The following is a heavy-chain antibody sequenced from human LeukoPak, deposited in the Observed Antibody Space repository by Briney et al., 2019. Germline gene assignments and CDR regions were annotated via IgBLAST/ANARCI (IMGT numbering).Heavy chain of an antibody. Sequence: ASVKVSCKASGYTFTSYGISWVRQAPGQGLEWMGWISAGNGNTKYSQKFQGRVTITRDTSASTAYMELSSLRSEDTAVYYCAGAHGGSSVGAFDIWGQGTMVTVSS. V-gene: IGHV1-18*01. D-gene: IGHD6-13*01. CDR1: GYTFTSYG. CDR3: AGAHGGSSVGAFDI. CDR2: ISAGNGNT. J-gene: IGHJ3*02.